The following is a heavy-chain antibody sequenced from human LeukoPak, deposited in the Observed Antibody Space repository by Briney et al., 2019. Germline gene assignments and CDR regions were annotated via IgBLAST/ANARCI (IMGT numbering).Heavy chain of an antibody. D-gene: IGHD2-2*01. CDR1: VLTSSSYT. V-gene: IGHV3-21*01. CDR3: ARDGDIVVVQADLDY. CDR2: ISSSSSYI. J-gene: IGHJ4*02. Sequence: PGGSLRLSCAASVLTSSSYTMNWVGPAPGKGLEWVSSISSSSSYIYYAESVKGRFTLSRDNAKTSLYLQLNNVRADDSPVDYCARDGDIVVVQADLDYWGQGTLVTVSS.